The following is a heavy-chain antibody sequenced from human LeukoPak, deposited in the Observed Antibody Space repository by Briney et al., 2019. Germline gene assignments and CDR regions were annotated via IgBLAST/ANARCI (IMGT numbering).Heavy chain of an antibody. CDR3: AREWVTILGGIYYYYGVDV. CDR1: GFTFSSYW. J-gene: IGHJ6*02. V-gene: IGHV3-74*01. D-gene: IGHD3-3*01. Sequence: PGGSLRLSCAASGFTFSSYWMHWVRQAPGKGLVWVSRISSDGSSTTYADSVKGRFTISRDNAKNTLYLQMNSLRVEDTAVYYCAREWVTILGGIYYYYGVDVWGQGTTVTVSS. CDR2: ISSDGSST.